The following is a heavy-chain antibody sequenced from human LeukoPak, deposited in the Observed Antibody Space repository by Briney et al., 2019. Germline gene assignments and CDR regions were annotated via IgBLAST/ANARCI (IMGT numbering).Heavy chain of an antibody. Sequence: SQTLSLTCTVSGGSISSSHDFWGWIRQPPGKGLEWIGNVYYSGSTYYNPSLKSRVTISVDTSKNQFSLKLSSVTAADTAVYYCARRGTSGYFDLWGRGTLVTVSS. V-gene: IGHV4-39*01. CDR2: VYYSGST. CDR1: GGSISSSHDF. D-gene: IGHD1-1*01. CDR3: ARRGTSGYFDL. J-gene: IGHJ2*01.